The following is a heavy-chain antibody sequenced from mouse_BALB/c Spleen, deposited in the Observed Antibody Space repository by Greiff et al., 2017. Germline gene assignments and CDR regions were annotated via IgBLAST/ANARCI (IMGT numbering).Heavy chain of an antibody. CDR2: ISSGGST. D-gene: IGHD2-4*01. V-gene: IGHV5-6-5*01. Sequence: EVKLMESGGGLVKPGGSLKLSCAASGFTFSSYAMSWVRQTPEKRLEWVASISSGGSTYYPDSVKGRFTISRDNARNILYRQMSRLRSEDTAMYYCARAGDYKNYAMDYWGQGTSVTVSS. CDR1: GFTFSSYA. CDR3: ARAGDYKNYAMDY. J-gene: IGHJ4*01.